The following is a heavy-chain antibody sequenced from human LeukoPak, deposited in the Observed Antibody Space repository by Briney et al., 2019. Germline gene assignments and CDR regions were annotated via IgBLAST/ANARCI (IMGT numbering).Heavy chain of an antibody. D-gene: IGHD3-3*01. CDR2: IYPGDSHT. V-gene: IGHV5-51*01. Sequence: GESLKISCRGSGYSFTTYWIGWVRQMPGKGLEWMGIIYPGDSHTRYSPSFQGQVTISADKSISTAHLQWSSLEASDTASYYCARSHSSSSGSGYFDYWGQGTLVTVSS. J-gene: IGHJ4*02. CDR3: ARSHSSSSGSGYFDY. CDR1: GYSFTTYW.